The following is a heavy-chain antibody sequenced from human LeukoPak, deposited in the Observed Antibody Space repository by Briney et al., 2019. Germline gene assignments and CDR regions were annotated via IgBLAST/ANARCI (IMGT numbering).Heavy chain of an antibody. Sequence: GGSRRLSCAASGFRFSDYYMSWMRQAPGKGLEWVSYISNSGDTIYYADSVKGRFTISRDNAKNSLYLQINSLRAEDTAVYYCARDGINAFDIWGQGTMVTVSS. D-gene: IGHD3-10*01. V-gene: IGHV3-11*04. CDR2: ISNSGDTI. CDR1: GFRFSDYY. J-gene: IGHJ3*02. CDR3: ARDGINAFDI.